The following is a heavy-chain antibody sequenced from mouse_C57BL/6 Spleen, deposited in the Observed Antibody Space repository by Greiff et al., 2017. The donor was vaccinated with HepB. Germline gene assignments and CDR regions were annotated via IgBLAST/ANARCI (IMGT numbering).Heavy chain of an antibody. CDR3: ARGTTGSPYYFDY. V-gene: IGHV1-64*01. J-gene: IGHJ2*01. CDR2: IHPNSGST. D-gene: IGHD1-1*01. CDR1: GYTFTSYW. Sequence: VQLQQSGAELVKPGASVKLSCKASGYTFTSYWMHWVKQRPGQGLEWIGMIHPNSGSTNYNEKFKSKATLTVDKSSSTAYMQLSSLTSADSAVYYCARGTTGSPYYFDYWGQSTTLTVSS.